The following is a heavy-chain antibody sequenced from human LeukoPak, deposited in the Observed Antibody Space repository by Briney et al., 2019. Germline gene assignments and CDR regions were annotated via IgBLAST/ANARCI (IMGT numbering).Heavy chain of an antibody. J-gene: IGHJ6*03. Sequence: ASVKVSCKASGYTFTGYYMHWVRQAPGQGLEWMGWINPNSGGTNYAQKFQGKVTMTRDTSISTAYMELSRLRSDDTAVYYCASNSSSGYYYYYMDVWGKGTTVTVSS. CDR2: INPNSGGT. CDR3: ASNSSSGYYYYYMDV. D-gene: IGHD2-15*01. V-gene: IGHV1-2*02. CDR1: GYTFTGYY.